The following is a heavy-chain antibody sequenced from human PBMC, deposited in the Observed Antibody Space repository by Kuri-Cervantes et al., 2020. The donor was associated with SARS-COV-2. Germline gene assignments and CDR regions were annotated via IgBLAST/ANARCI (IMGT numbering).Heavy chain of an antibody. CDR2: ISYDGSNK. Sequence: LSLTCAASGFTFSSYAMHWVRQAPGKGLEWVAVISYDGSNKYYADSVKGRFTISRDNSKNTLYLQMNSLRAEDTAVYYCARPQGYCSGGSCPDAFDIWGQGTMVTASS. D-gene: IGHD2-15*01. CDR3: ARPQGYCSGGSCPDAFDI. CDR1: GFTFSSYA. J-gene: IGHJ3*02. V-gene: IGHV3-30-3*01.